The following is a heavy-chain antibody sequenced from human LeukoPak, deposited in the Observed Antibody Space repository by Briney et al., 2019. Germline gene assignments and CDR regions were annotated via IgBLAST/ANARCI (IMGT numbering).Heavy chain of an antibody. J-gene: IGHJ4*02. CDR2: ISSNGANT. CDR3: ARVTCSGGSCRALDF. Sequence: SGGSLRLSCAASGFTFSSYAVHWVRQAPGKGLEYVSAISSNGANTYYANSVEGRFTISRDNSKNTVYLQMGSLRAEDMAVYHCARVTCSGGSCRALDFWGQGTLVTVSS. D-gene: IGHD2-15*01. V-gene: IGHV3-64*01. CDR1: GFTFSSYA.